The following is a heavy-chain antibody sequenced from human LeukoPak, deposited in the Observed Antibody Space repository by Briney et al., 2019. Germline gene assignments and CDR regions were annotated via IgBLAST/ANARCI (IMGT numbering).Heavy chain of an antibody. V-gene: IGHV4-34*01. J-gene: IGHJ4*02. D-gene: IGHD5-24*01. Sequence: PSETLSLTCAVYGGSFSGYYWSWIRQPPGKGLEWIGEINHSGSTNYNPSLTSRVTISVDTSKNQFSLKLSSVTAADTAVYYCAREEMGIFDYWGQGTLVTVSS. CDR2: INHSGST. CDR3: AREEMGIFDY. CDR1: GGSFSGYY.